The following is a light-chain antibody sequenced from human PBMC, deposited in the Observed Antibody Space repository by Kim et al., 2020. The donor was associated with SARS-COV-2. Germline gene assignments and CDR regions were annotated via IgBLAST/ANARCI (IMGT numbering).Light chain of an antibody. CDR1: SSDVGGYNA. J-gene: IGLJ2*01. CDR3: SSYTGTSIVI. CDR2: DVI. Sequence: PGQSITISCTGTSSDVGGYNAVWYQQHPGKAPKLMIYDVIKWPSGVSNRFSGSKSGNTASLTISGLQAEDEADYFCSSYTGTSIVIFGGGTQLTVL. V-gene: IGLV2-14*03.